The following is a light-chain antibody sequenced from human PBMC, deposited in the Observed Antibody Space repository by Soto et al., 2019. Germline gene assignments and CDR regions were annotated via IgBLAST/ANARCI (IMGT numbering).Light chain of an antibody. V-gene: IGLV9-49*01. J-gene: IGLJ3*02. CDR2: VGPGGIVG. Sequence: QLVLTQPPSASASLGASVTLTCTLSSGYSYYKVDWYQQRPGKGPRFVMRVGPGGIVGSKGDGIPDRFSVLGSGLNRDLTIKNIQEEDESDYHCGADHGSGSNFVWVFGGGTKLTVL. CDR3: GADHGSGSNFVWV. CDR1: SGYSYYK.